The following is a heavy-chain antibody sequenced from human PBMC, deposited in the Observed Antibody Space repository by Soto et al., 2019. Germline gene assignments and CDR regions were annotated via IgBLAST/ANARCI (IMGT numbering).Heavy chain of an antibody. CDR2: IIPIFGTA. V-gene: IGHV1-69*13. CDR3: ARGYWFGELLATATYFDY. J-gene: IGHJ4*02. CDR1: GGTISSYA. Sequence: SVKVSRKASGGTISSYAISEVRQAPGQALEWMGVIIPIFGTANYAQKFQGRVTSTADESTSTAYMELSSLRSEDTAVNYCARGYWFGELLATATYFDYWGQGTLVTVSS. D-gene: IGHD3-10*01.